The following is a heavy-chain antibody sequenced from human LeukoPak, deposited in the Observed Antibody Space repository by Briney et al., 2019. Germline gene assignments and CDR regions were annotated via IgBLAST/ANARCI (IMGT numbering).Heavy chain of an antibody. CDR1: GGSISSGSYY. Sequence: PSQTLSLTCTVSGGSISSGSYYWSWIGQPAGKGLEWIGRIYTSGSTNYNPSLKSRVTISVDTSKNQFSLKLSSVTAADTAVYYCARGAYYEYYFDYWGQGTLVTVSS. CDR2: IYTSGST. J-gene: IGHJ4*02. V-gene: IGHV4-61*02. CDR3: ARGAYYEYYFDY. D-gene: IGHD3-22*01.